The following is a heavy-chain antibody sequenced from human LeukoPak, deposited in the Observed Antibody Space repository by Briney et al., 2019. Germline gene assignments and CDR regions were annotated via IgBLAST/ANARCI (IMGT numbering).Heavy chain of an antibody. D-gene: IGHD6-19*01. CDR3: ARAYSSNWYDY. Sequence: GGSLRLSCAASGFTFSASPMHWVRQAPGKGLEWVSAITSGDSTYYADSVKGRFTISRDNSKNTLYLQMNSLRAEDTAVYHCARAYSSNWYDYWGQGTLVTVSS. CDR1: GFTFSASP. V-gene: IGHV3-23*01. J-gene: IGHJ5*01. CDR2: ITSGDST.